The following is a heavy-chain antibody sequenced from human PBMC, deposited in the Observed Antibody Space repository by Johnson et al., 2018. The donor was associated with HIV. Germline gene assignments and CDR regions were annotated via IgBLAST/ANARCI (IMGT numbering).Heavy chain of an antibody. CDR3: ASPTSGYSGVKAFDI. D-gene: IGHD3-22*01. J-gene: IGHJ3*02. V-gene: IGHV3-33*01. Sequence: QVQLVESGGGVVQPGRSLRLSCAASGFTFSSYGMHWVRQAPGKGLEWVAFIRYDGSNKYYADSVKGRFTISRDNSKNSLYLQMNSLRAEDSAVYYCASPTSGYSGVKAFDIWGQGTMATVSS. CDR2: IRYDGSNK. CDR1: GFTFSSYG.